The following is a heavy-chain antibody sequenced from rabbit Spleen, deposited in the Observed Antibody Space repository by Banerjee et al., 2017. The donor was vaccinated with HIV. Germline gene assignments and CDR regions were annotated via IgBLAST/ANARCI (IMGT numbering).Heavy chain of an antibody. CDR3: ARDAGSGPYIDGYFNL. V-gene: IGHV1S40*01. D-gene: IGHD8-1*01. Sequence: QSLEESGGDLVKPGASLTLTYTASGFSFSSGYYMCWVRQAPGTGLEWIACIVGGPSGNSYYASWAKGRFTISKTSSTTVTLQMTRLTAADTATYFCARDAGSGPYIDGYFNLWGQGTLVTVS. J-gene: IGHJ4*01. CDR1: GFSFSSGYY. CDR2: IVGGPSGNS.